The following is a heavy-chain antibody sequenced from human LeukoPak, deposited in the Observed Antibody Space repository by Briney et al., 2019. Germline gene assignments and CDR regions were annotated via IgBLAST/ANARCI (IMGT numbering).Heavy chain of an antibody. Sequence: GGSLRLSCAASGFTFSSYAMSWVRQAPGKGLEWVSAISGSGGSTYYADSVKGRFTISRDNSKNTLYLQMSSLRAEDTAVYYCAKGPLTEVAGTTWDFWGQGTLVTVSS. V-gene: IGHV3-23*01. D-gene: IGHD6-19*01. CDR1: GFTFSSYA. CDR2: ISGSGGST. CDR3: AKGPLTEVAGTTWDF. J-gene: IGHJ4*02.